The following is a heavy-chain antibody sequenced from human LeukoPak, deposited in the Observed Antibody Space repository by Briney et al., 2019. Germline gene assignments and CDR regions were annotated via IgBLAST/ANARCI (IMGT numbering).Heavy chain of an antibody. CDR3: AKDDGYYYYMDV. Sequence: QAGGSLRLSCAASGFTFSSYTMHWVRQAPGKGLEWVSLISWDGGSTYYADSVKGRFTISRDNSKNSLYLQMNSLRTEDTALYYCAKDDGYYYYMDVWGKGTTVTVSS. CDR1: GFTFSSYT. J-gene: IGHJ6*03. CDR2: ISWDGGST. V-gene: IGHV3-43*01.